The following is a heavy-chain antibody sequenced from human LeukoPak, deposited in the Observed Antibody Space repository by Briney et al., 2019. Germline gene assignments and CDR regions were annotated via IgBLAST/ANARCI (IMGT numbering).Heavy chain of an antibody. J-gene: IGHJ4*02. Sequence: PGGSLRLSCAASGFTFSSYAMHWVRQAPGKGLEWVAVISYDGSNKYYADSVKGRFTISRDNSKNTLYLQMNSLRAEDTAVYHCARRTQPYYFDYWGQGTLVTVSS. CDR1: GFTFSSYA. CDR3: ARRTQPYYFDY. CDR2: ISYDGSNK. V-gene: IGHV3-30*04. D-gene: IGHD6-13*01.